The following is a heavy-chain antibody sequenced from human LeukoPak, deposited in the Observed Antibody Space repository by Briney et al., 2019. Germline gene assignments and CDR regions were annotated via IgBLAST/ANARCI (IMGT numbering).Heavy chain of an antibody. Sequence: ASVKVSCKASGYTFTGYYMHWVRQAPGQGLEWMGRINPNSGGTNYAQKFQGRVTMTRDTSISTAYMELSRLRSDDTAVYYCARDLGSSWSYDYWGQGTLVTVSS. CDR3: ARDLGSSWSYDY. V-gene: IGHV1-2*06. CDR2: INPNSGGT. CDR1: GYTFTGYY. D-gene: IGHD6-13*01. J-gene: IGHJ4*02.